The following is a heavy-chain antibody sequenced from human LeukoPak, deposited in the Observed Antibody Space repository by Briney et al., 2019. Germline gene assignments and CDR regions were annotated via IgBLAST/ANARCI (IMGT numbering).Heavy chain of an antibody. CDR1: GGTFSSYA. CDR3: ARAVGVVVPAAPFDY. Sequence: GASVKVSCKASGGTFSSYAIIWVRQAPAQGLEWMGGIIPIFGTANYAQKFQGRVTITADESTSTAYMELSSLRSEDTAVYYCARAVGVVVPAAPFDYWGQGTLVTVSS. CDR2: IIPIFGTA. V-gene: IGHV1-69*13. J-gene: IGHJ4*02. D-gene: IGHD2-2*01.